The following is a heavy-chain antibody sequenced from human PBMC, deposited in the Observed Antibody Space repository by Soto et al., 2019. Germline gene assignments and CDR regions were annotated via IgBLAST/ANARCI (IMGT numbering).Heavy chain of an antibody. CDR3: ARWGTTGGLDV. Sequence: QVQLVESGGGVVQPGTSLRVSCVGSGFTFRSHVIHWVRQAPGKGLEWVALTSYDGSDKYYGDSVRGRFTISRDNSRNTVDLQMDSLRLEDTALYYCARWGTTGGLDVWGQGTLVSVS. J-gene: IGHJ1*01. CDR1: GFTFRSHV. V-gene: IGHV3-30*19. D-gene: IGHD3-16*01. CDR2: TSYDGSDK.